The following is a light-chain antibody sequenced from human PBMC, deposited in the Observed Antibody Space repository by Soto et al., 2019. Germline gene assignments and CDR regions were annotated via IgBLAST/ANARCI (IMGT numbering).Light chain of an antibody. J-gene: IGKJ5*01. CDR3: QQRSNRPLT. Sequence: EIMLTQSPGTLSLSPGERATLSCRVSQSVSSNYLAWYQQKPGQAPRLLIYDTSIRASGIPARFSGSGSGTDFTLTISSLDPEDFAVYYCQQRSNRPLTFGQGTRLEIK. CDR1: QSVSSNY. CDR2: DTS. V-gene: IGKV3D-20*02.